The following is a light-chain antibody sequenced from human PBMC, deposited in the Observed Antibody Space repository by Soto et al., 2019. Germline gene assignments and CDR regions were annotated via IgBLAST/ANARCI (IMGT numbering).Light chain of an antibody. CDR2: WAS. CDR1: QNILYTSNNKNY. Sequence: DILMTQSPDSLAASLGERATINCESSQNILYTSNNKNYLAWYQQRPGQPPKLLVYWASTRESGVPDRFSGSGSGTDFTLTISSLQAEDVAVYYCQQYYSVPPTFGQGTKVDIK. CDR3: QQYYSVPPT. J-gene: IGKJ1*01. V-gene: IGKV4-1*01.